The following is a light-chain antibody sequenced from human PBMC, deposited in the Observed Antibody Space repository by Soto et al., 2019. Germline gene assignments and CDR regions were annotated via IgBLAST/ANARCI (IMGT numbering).Light chain of an antibody. CDR1: QSVSSNY. CDR2: GAS. CDR3: QQYGSSPLT. Sequence: PGERATLSCRASQSVSSNYLAWYQHKPGQAPRLLIYGASSRATGIPDRFSGSGSGTDFTLTISRLEPEDFAVYYCQQYGSSPLTFGGGTKVDIK. V-gene: IGKV3-20*01. J-gene: IGKJ4*01.